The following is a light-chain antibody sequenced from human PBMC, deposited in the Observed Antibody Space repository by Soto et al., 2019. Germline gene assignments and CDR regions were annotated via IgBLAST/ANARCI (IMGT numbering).Light chain of an antibody. CDR2: DAS. CDR3: QQLNSYPIT. CDR1: QDVRNR. J-gene: IGKJ5*01. Sequence: AIQVTQSPTSLSASVGDRVTITCRTSQDVRNRLGWYQQKPGKAPKLLIYDASTLQSGVPSRFSGSGSGTDFTLTISSLQPEDFATYYCQQLNSYPITFGQGTRLEIK. V-gene: IGKV1-13*02.